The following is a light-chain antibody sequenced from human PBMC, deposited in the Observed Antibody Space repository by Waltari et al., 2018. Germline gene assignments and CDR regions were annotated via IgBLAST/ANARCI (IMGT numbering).Light chain of an antibody. CDR2: EVI. CDR1: TSDVGGHKD. CDR3: SSYGGSNNVV. J-gene: IGLJ2*01. V-gene: IGLV2-8*01. Sequence: QSALTQPPSASGSPGQSVTIPCTETTSDVGGHKDLSGYQPHPRQAPQLLSYEVIQRPSGVPDRFSGSKSGNTASLTVSGLQAEDEADYFCSSYGGSNNVVFGGGTTLTVL.